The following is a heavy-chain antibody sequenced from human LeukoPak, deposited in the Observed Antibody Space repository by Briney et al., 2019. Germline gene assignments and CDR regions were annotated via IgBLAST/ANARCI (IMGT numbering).Heavy chain of an antibody. J-gene: IGHJ1*01. CDR3: AKNLYRSSCYAKGENSQH. CDR1: GGSFSGYY. D-gene: IGHD6-13*01. Sequence: PSETLSLTCAVYGGSFSGYYWSWIRQPPGKGLEWIGEINHSGSTNYNPSLKSRVTISVDTSKNQFSLKLSSVTAADTAVYSCAKNLYRSSCYAKGENSQHGGRGPLATVS. V-gene: IGHV4-34*01. CDR2: INHSGST.